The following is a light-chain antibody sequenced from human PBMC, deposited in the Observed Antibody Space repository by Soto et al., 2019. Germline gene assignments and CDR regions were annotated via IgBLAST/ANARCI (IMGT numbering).Light chain of an antibody. J-gene: IGKJ5*01. Sequence: DIQMTQSPSSLSAAVGDRVTITCQASQDISNYLNWYQQKPGKAPKLLIYDASNLETGVPSRISGSGSVTDVTINITSLQPEDIASYYCQQYKPLTTFVQGTRLEIK. CDR2: DAS. CDR3: QQYKPLTT. CDR1: QDISNY. V-gene: IGKV1-33*01.